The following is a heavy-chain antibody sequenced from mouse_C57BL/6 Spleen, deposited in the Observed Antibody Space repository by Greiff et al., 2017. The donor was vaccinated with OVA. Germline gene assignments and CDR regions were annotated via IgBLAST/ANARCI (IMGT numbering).Heavy chain of an antibody. J-gene: IGHJ4*01. D-gene: IGHD1-1*01. CDR2: INPNNGGT. CDR3: ARERVDYYGAMDY. CDR1: GYTFTDYN. Sequence: VQLQQSGPELVKPGASVKIPCKASGYTFTDYNMDWVKQSHGKSLEWIGDINPNNGGTIYNQKFKGKATLTVDTSSSTAYMELRSLTSEDTAVYYCARERVDYYGAMDYWGQGTSVTVSS. V-gene: IGHV1-18*01.